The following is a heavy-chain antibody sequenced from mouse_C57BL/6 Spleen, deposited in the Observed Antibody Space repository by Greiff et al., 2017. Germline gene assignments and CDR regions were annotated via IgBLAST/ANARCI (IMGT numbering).Heavy chain of an antibody. CDR3: ARTYYYGSSYGYFEV. Sequence: QVQLQQPGAELVRPGSSVKLSCKASGYTFTSYWMHWVKQRPIQGLEWIGNIDPSDSETHYNQQFKDKATLTVDKSSITAYMQLSSLTSEDSAVYYCARTYYYGSSYGYFEVWGTGTTVTVSS. V-gene: IGHV1-52*01. J-gene: IGHJ1*03. CDR1: GYTFTSYW. D-gene: IGHD1-1*01. CDR2: IDPSDSET.